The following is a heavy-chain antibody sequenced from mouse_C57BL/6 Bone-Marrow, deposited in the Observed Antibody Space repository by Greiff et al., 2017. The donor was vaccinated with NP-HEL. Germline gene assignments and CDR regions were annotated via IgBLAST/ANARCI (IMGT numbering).Heavy chain of an antibody. CDR2: INPYNGGT. J-gene: IGHJ1*03. V-gene: IGHV1-19*01. CDR3: ARRVPKRYFDV. Sequence: EVQLQQSGPVLVKPGASVKMSCKASGYTFTDYYMNWVKQSHGKSLEWIGVINPYNGGTSYNQKFKGKATLTVDKSSSTAYMELNSLTSEDSAVYYCARRVPKRYFDVWGTGTTVTVSS. CDR1: GYTFTDYY.